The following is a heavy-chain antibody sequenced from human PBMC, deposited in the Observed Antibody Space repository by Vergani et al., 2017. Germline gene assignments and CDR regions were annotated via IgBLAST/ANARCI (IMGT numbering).Heavy chain of an antibody. V-gene: IGHV3-33*01. Sequence: QVQLVESGGGVVQPGRSLRLSCAASGFTFSSYGMHWVRQAPGKGLEWVAVIWYDGSNKYYADSVKGRFTISRDNSKNTLYLQMNSLRAEDTAVYYCARGGGRVRGATIYYMDVWGKGTTVTVSS. J-gene: IGHJ6*03. CDR2: IWYDGSNK. D-gene: IGHD3-10*01. CDR1: GFTFSSYG. CDR3: ARGGGRVRGATIYYMDV.